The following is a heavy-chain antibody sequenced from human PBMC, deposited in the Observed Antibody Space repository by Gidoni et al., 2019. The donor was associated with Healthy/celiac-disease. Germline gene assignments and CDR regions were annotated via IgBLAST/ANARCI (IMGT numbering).Heavy chain of an antibody. Sequence: AGFTFSSYSMNWVRQAPGKGLEWVSSISSSSSYIYYADSVKGRFTISRDNAKNSLYLQMNSLRAEDTAVYYCARDGGAVAGRDGDDFDYWGQGTLFTVSS. CDR1: GFTFSSYS. CDR2: ISSSSSYI. J-gene: IGHJ4*02. CDR3: ARDGGAVAGRDGDDFDY. V-gene: IGHV3-21*01. D-gene: IGHD6-19*01.